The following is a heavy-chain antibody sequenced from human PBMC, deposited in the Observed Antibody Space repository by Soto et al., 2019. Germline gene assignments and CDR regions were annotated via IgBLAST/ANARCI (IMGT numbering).Heavy chain of an antibody. D-gene: IGHD6-19*01. V-gene: IGHV1-24*01. CDR1: GYTLTELS. CDR3: AIPHSIAVAGAFDY. CDR2: FDPEDGET. Sequence: ASVKVSCKVSGYTLTELSMHWVRQAPGKGLEWMGGFDPEDGETIYAQKLQGRVTMTTDTSTDTAYMELRSLRSDDTAVYYCAIPHSIAVAGAFDYWGQGTLVTVSS. J-gene: IGHJ4*02.